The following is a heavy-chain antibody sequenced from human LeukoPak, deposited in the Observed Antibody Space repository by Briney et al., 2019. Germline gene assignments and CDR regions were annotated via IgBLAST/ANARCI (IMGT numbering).Heavy chain of an antibody. CDR3: ARDFLNAIDI. J-gene: IGHJ3*02. CDR1: GFTFSSST. CDR2: ISSSSTYI. Sequence: PGGSLRLSCAASGFTFSSSTMTWVRQSPGKGLEWVSSISSSSTYIYYADSVKGRFIISRDNAKNSLYLQMNSLRAEDTAVFYCARDFLNAIDIWGQGTMLTVSS. V-gene: IGHV3-21*01. D-gene: IGHD2/OR15-2a*01.